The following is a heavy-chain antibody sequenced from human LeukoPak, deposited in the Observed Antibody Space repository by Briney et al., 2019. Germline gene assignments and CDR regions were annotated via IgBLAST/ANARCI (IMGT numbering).Heavy chain of an antibody. D-gene: IGHD2-2*02. CDR1: GFTFSSYA. Sequence: GGSLRLSCAASGFTFSSYAMSWVRQAPGKGLEWVSAISGSGGSTYYADSVKGRFTISRDNAKNSLYLQMNSLRAEDTAVYYCARDSGEGVVVPAAIKGDFDYWGQGTLVTVSS. V-gene: IGHV3-23*01. CDR2: ISGSGGST. J-gene: IGHJ4*02. CDR3: ARDSGEGVVVPAAIKGDFDY.